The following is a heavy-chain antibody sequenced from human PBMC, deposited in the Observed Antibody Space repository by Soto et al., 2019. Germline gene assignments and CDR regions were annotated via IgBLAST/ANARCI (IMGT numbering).Heavy chain of an antibody. CDR1: GFTFSSYA. D-gene: IGHD3-10*01. CDR2: ISGGGANT. J-gene: IGHJ4*02. CDR3: SKDSGFYASGSYGRH. Sequence: EVQLLESGGGLVQPGGSLRLSCAASGFTFSSYAMNWVHQAPGKGLEWVSTISGGGANTYYADSVKGRFTISRDNSRNTLSLQMNSLRAEDSAVYYCSKDSGFYASGSYGRHWGQGTLVTVSS. V-gene: IGHV3-23*01.